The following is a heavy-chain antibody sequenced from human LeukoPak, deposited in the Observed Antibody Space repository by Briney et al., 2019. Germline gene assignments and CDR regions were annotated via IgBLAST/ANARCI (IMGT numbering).Heavy chain of an antibody. CDR3: ARLVKTYDFWSGYSFDY. J-gene: IGHJ4*02. D-gene: IGHD3-3*01. Sequence: PSETLSLTCTVSGGSISSYYWSWIRQPPGKGLEWIGYIYYSGSTNYNPSLKSRVTISVDTSKNQFSLKLSSVTAADTAVYYCARLVKTYDFWSGYSFDYWGQGTLVTVSS. CDR1: GGSISSYY. CDR2: IYYSGST. V-gene: IGHV4-59*08.